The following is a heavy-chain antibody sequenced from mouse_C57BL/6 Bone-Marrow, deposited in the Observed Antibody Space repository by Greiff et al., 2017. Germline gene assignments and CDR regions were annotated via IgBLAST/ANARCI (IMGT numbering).Heavy chain of an antibody. D-gene: IGHD1-1*01. CDR1: GYTFTSYW. CDR3: TNYYGSVMDY. V-gene: IGHV1-5*01. CDR2: IYPGNSDT. J-gene: IGHJ4*01. Sequence: VQLQQSGTVLARPGASVKMSCKTSGYTFTSYWMHWVKQRPGQGLEWIGAIYPGNSDTRYNQKFKGKAKLTAVTSASTAYMELSSLTNEDSAVYYYTNYYGSVMDYWGQGTSVTVSS.